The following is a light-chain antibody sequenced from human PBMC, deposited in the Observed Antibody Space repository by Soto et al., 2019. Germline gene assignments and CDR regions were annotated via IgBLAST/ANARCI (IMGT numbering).Light chain of an antibody. V-gene: IGKV3-20*01. J-gene: IGKJ1*01. Sequence: EIVLAQSPGTLSLSPGERATLSCRASQSVSSNYLAWSQQKPGQAPRLLIYAASSRATGIPDRFSGSGSGTDFTLTISRLEPEDFAVYYCQQYGSSRWTFGQGAKVEV. CDR2: AAS. CDR3: QQYGSSRWT. CDR1: QSVSSNY.